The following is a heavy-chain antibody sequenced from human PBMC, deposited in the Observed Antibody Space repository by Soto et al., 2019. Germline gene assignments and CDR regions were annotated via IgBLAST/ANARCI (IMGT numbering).Heavy chain of an antibody. CDR2: INPSGGST. CDR1: GYTFTSYY. J-gene: IGHJ5*02. Sequence: ASVKVSCKASGYTFTSYYMHWVRQAPGQGLEWMGIINPSGGSTSYAQKFQERVTITRDMSTNTTYMEMRSLTSDDTAVYYCAADPYPNNWFGPWGQGTRVTVSS. CDR3: AADPYPNNWFGP. V-gene: IGHV1-46*01.